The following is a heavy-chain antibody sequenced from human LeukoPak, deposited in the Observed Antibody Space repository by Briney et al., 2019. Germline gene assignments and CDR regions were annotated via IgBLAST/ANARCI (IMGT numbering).Heavy chain of an antibody. Sequence: GGSLRLSCAAAHFTFTTYWMSWVRQAPGKGLEWVANIKPDGSETYYVDSVKGRFTISRDNAKNSLYLQMNSLRAEDTAMYYCAREFNSFLADCSGGQCLFMSWGQGVLVTVSS. J-gene: IGHJ4*02. CDR3: AREFNSFLADCSGGQCLFMS. CDR1: HFTFTTYW. V-gene: IGHV3-7*01. CDR2: IKPDGSET. D-gene: IGHD2-15*01.